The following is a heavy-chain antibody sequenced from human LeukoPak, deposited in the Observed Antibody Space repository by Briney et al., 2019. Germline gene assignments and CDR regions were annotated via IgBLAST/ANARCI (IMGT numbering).Heavy chain of an antibody. CDR1: GYTFTGYY. CDR3: AREEGGFDAFDI. D-gene: IGHD3-16*01. CDR2: INPHSGDT. Sequence: VASVNVSCKASGYTFTGYYVHWVRQAPGQGLEWMGWINPHSGDTSYAQNFQGGVTMTRDTSISTVYMELSRLRSDDTAVYYCAREEGGFDAFDIWGQGTMVTVSS. J-gene: IGHJ3*02. V-gene: IGHV1-2*02.